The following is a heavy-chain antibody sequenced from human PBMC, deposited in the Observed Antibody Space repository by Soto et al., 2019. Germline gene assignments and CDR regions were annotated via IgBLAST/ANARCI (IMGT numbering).Heavy chain of an antibody. CDR2: ISDSGGST. CDR1: GFTFSSYA. J-gene: IGHJ4*02. CDR3: AKGRDSSGSYRPFDL. Sequence: EVQLLESGGGLVQPGGSLRLSCGASGFTFSSYAMSWVRQAPGKGLEWVSAISDSGGSTNYADSVKGRFTMSRDNSRNTLYLQMNSLTAEDTAVYYCAKGRDSSGSYRPFDLWGQGTLVTVSS. V-gene: IGHV3-23*01. D-gene: IGHD3-22*01.